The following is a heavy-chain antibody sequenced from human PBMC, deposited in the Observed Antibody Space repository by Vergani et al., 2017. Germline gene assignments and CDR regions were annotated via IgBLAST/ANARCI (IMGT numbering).Heavy chain of an antibody. CDR2: IYSGGST. CDR1: GFTVSSNY. Sequence: EVQLVESGGGLVQPGGSLRLSCAASGFTVSSNYMSWVRQAPGKGLEWVSVIYSGGSTYYADSVKGRFTISRHNSKNTLYRQRNSLRAEDTAVYYCARAPRYDWQEDWGQGTLVTVSS. V-gene: IGHV3-53*04. J-gene: IGHJ4*02. D-gene: IGHD3-3*01. CDR3: ARAPRYDWQED.